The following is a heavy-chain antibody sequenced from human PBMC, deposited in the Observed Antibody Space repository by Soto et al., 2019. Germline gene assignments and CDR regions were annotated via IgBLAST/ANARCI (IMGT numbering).Heavy chain of an antibody. Sequence: EVQLVESGGGLTQPGGSLRLSCAVSGFTVRANYMSWVRQAPGKGLEWVSVIYSGGTTYYADSVKGRFIISRDISKNTLYLQMNILRAEDTAVYYCHGYGYWGQGTLVTVSS. CDR1: GFTVRANY. V-gene: IGHV3-53*01. D-gene: IGHD5-12*01. J-gene: IGHJ4*02. CDR3: HGYGY. CDR2: IYSGGTT.